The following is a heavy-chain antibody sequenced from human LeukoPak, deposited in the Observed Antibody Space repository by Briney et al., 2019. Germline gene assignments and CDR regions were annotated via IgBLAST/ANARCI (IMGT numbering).Heavy chain of an antibody. CDR2: INHSGRA. D-gene: IGHD3-10*01. CDR3: ARSMSAGVRWFGELFPIDS. V-gene: IGHV4-34*01. CDR1: GGSFTGYC. Sequence: SETLSLTCAVHGGSFTGYCWNWIRQPPGKGLEWIAEINHSGRANYNPSLRSRVTISVDTSKNQFSLELTSVTAADTAVYYCARSMSAGVRWFGELFPIDSWGQGTLVTVSS. J-gene: IGHJ4*02.